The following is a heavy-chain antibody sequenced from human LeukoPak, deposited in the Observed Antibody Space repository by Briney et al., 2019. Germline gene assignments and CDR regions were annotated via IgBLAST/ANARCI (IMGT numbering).Heavy chain of an antibody. CDR3: ARDGAVAGPYFDY. CDR2: IKQDGSEK. D-gene: IGHD6-19*01. CDR1: GFTFSSYW. V-gene: IGHV3-7*01. Sequence: GGSLRLSCAASGFTFSSYWMSWVRQAPGKGLEWVANIKQDGSEKYYVDSVKGRFTISRDNAKNSLYLQMNSLRAEDTAVYYCARDGAVAGPYFDYWGQGTLVTVSS. J-gene: IGHJ4*02.